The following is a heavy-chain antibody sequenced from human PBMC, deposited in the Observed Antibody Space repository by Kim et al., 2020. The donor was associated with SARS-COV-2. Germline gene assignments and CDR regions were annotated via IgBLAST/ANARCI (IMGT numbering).Heavy chain of an antibody. D-gene: IGHD2-2*01. CDR3: ARGIKRKVVPARFFDDYYYYHYMDV. J-gene: IGHJ6*03. V-gene: IGHV4-34*01. CDR2: INHSGST. CDR1: GGSFSGYY. Sequence: SETLSLTCAVYGGSFSGYYWSWIRQPPGKGLEWIGEINHSGSTNYNPSLKSRVTISVDTSKNQFSLKLSSVTAADTAVYYCARGIKRKVVPARFFDDYYYYHYMDVWGKGTTVTVSS.